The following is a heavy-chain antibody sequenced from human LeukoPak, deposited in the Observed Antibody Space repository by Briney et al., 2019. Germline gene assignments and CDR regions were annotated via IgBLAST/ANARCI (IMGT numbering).Heavy chain of an antibody. J-gene: IGHJ4*02. D-gene: IGHD5-24*01. CDR3: AKGRGRWLQEPFDY. Sequence: GGSLRLSCAASGFTFSSYGMHWVRQAPGKGLEWVAVISYDGSNKYYADSVKGRFTISRDNSKSTLYLQMNSLRAEDTAVYYCAKGRGRWLQEPFDYWGQGTLVTVSS. CDR2: ISYDGSNK. V-gene: IGHV3-30*18. CDR1: GFTFSSYG.